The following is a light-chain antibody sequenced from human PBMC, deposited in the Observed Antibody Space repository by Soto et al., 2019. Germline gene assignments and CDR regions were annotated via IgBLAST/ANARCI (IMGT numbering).Light chain of an antibody. Sequence: QSVLTQPASVSGSPGQSITISCTGTSSDVGGYDYVSWYQQHPGRAPKLMIYDVTYRPSGVSSRFSGSKSGNTASLTIPGLQAEDEADYYCSSYTSSSTLSVFGNGTKVTVL. V-gene: IGLV2-14*03. CDR1: SSDVGGYDY. J-gene: IGLJ1*01. CDR3: SSYTSSSTLSV. CDR2: DVT.